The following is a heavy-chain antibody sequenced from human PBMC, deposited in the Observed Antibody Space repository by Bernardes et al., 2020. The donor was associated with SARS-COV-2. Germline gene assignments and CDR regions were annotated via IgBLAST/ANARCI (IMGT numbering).Heavy chain of an antibody. J-gene: IGHJ4*02. Sequence: GPTLVKPTQTLTLTCTFSGFSLSISGMCVSWIRQPPGKALEWLARIDWDDDKFYSTSLKTRLTISKDTSKNQVVLTMTNMDPVDTATYYCARIVAGIAAAGEWGQGSLVTVSS. D-gene: IGHD6-13*01. CDR1: GFSLSISGMC. CDR2: IDWDDDK. V-gene: IGHV2-70*17. CDR3: ARIVAGIAAAGE.